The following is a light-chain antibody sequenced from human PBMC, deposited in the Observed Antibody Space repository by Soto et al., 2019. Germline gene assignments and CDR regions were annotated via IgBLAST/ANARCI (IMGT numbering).Light chain of an antibody. CDR1: QGISSR. J-gene: IGKJ1*01. Sequence: IQLTQSPSSLSASVGDRVTITCRASQGISSRLAWYQQKPGKAPKLLIYAASTLQTGVPSRFSGSGSGTDFTLTISSLQSEDVATYYCQQLDNYPRTFGQGTKVEIK. V-gene: IGKV1-9*01. CDR3: QQLDNYPRT. CDR2: AAS.